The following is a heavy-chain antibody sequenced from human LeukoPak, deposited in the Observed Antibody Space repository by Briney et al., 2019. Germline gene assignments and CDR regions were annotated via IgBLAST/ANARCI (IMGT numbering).Heavy chain of an antibody. CDR3: ASGYCSSYSGSNYYYYYGMDV. CDR1: GYSFTSYW. Sequence: GESLKISCKGSGYSFTSYWISWVRQMPGKGLEWMGRIDPSDSYTNYSPSFQGHVTISADKSISTAYLQWSSLKASDTAMYYCASGYCSSYSGSNYYYYYGMDVWGQGTTVTVSS. D-gene: IGHD6-13*01. V-gene: IGHV5-10-1*01. CDR2: IDPSDSYT. J-gene: IGHJ6*02.